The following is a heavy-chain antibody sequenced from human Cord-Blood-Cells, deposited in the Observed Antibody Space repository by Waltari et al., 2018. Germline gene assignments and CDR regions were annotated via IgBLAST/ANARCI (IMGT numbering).Heavy chain of an antibody. Sequence: QLQLQESGPGLVKPSETLSLTCTVSGGAISSSSYYWGWIRHPPGKGLEWIGSIYYRGSPYYNPSLKSRVTISVDTSKNQFSLKLSSVTAADTAVYYCARHPAFDIWGQGTMVTVSS. V-gene: IGHV4-39*01. CDR2: IYYRGSP. J-gene: IGHJ3*02. CDR3: ARHPAFDI. CDR1: GGAISSSSYY.